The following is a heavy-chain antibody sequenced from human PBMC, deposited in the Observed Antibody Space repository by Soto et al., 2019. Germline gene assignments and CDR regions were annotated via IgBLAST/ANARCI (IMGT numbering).Heavy chain of an antibody. CDR2: IIPILGIA. Sequence: ASVKVSCKAPGGTFSSYTISWVRQAPGQGLEWMGRIIPILGIANYAQKFQGRVTITADKSTSTAYMELSSLRSEDTAVYYCARDPSTVTKPYNWFDPWGQGTLVTVSS. J-gene: IGHJ5*02. CDR3: ARDPSTVTKPYNWFDP. CDR1: GGTFSSYT. D-gene: IGHD4-17*01. V-gene: IGHV1-69*04.